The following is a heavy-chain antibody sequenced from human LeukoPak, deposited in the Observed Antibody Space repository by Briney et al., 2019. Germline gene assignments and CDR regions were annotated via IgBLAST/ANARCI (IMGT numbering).Heavy chain of an antibody. CDR3: AKGFYSSGWSYFDY. J-gene: IGHJ4*01. V-gene: IGHV3-23*01. CDR1: GFTFSNSA. CDR2: LSGSGITT. D-gene: IGHD6-19*01. Sequence: GWSLRLSCAASGFTFSNSAMSWVRQAPGKGLEWVSTLSGSGITTYYADSVKGRFTISRDNSKNTLYLQMNSLRAEDTAVYYCAKGFYSSGWSYFDYWGHGTLVTVSS.